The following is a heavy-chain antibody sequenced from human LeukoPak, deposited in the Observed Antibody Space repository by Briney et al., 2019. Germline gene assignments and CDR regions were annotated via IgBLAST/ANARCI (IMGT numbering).Heavy chain of an antibody. D-gene: IGHD4-17*01. CDR2: IYYSGST. Sequence: SETLSLTCTVSGGSISSYYWSWIWQPPGKGLEWVGHIYYSGSTNYNPSLKSRVTISVDTSKNQFSLKLSSVTAADTAVYYCARDPGYGDYARWFDPWGQGTLVTVSS. CDR1: GGSISSYY. V-gene: IGHV4-59*12. J-gene: IGHJ5*02. CDR3: ARDPGYGDYARWFDP.